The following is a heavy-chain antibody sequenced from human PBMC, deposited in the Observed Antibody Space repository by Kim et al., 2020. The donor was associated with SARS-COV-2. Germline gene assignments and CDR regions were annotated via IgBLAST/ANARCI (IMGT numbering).Heavy chain of an antibody. J-gene: IGHJ4*02. V-gene: IGHV4-39*01. D-gene: IGHD3-10*01. CDR2: IYYSGST. CDR3: ARQPTDILWFGEENYFDY. CDR1: GGSISSSSYY. Sequence: SETLSLTCTVSGGSISSSSYYWGWIRQPPGKGLEWIGSIYYSGSTYYNPSLKSRVTISVDTSKNQFSLKLSSVTAADTAVYYCARQPTDILWFGEENYFDYWGQGTLVTVSS.